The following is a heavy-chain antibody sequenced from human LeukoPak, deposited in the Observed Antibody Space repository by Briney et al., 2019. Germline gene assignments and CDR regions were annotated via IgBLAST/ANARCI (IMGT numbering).Heavy chain of an antibody. CDR3: AKEYSSTGY. Sequence: GGSLRLSCVASGFTFDDHYMDWVRQAPGKGLEWVSAISGSGGSTYYADSVKGRFTISRDNSKNTLYLRMNSLRVEDTAIYYCAKEYSSTGYWGQGTLVTVSS. CDR1: GFTFDDHY. J-gene: IGHJ4*02. V-gene: IGHV3-23*01. CDR2: ISGSGGST. D-gene: IGHD6-13*01.